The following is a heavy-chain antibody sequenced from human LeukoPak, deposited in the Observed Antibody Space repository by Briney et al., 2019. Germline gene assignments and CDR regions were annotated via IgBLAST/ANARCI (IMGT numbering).Heavy chain of an antibody. CDR3: AKNRGSGSHYYYHMDV. CDR1: GFTFSSYA. D-gene: IGHD2-15*01. Sequence: GGSLRLSCAASGFTFSSYAMSWVRQAPGKGLEWVSLISGSGGGTYYADSVKGRFTISRDNSKNTLYLQVNSLRAEDTAVYYCAKNRGSGSHYYYHMDVWGKGTTVTVSS. V-gene: IGHV3-23*01. CDR2: ISGSGGGT. J-gene: IGHJ6*03.